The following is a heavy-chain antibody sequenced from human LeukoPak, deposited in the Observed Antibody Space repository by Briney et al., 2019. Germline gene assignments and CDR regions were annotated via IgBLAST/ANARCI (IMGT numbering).Heavy chain of an antibody. CDR3: ARPLQESSGYYYTPHDAFDI. CDR2: INHSGST. CDR1: GGSFSGYY. V-gene: IGHV4-34*01. J-gene: IGHJ3*02. D-gene: IGHD3-22*01. Sequence: SETLSLTCAVYGGSFSGYYWSWIRQPPGKGLESIGEINHSGSTNYNPSLKSRVTISVDTSKNQFSLKLSSVTAADTAVYYCARPLQESSGYYYTPHDAFDIWGQGTMVTVSS.